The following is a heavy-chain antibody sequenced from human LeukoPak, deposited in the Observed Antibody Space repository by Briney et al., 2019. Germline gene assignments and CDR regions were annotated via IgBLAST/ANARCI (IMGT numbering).Heavy chain of an antibody. CDR2: IYYSGST. Sequence: SETLSLTCTVSGGSISSYYWSWIRQPPGKGLEWIGYIYYSGSTNYNPSLKSRVTISVDTSKNQFSLKLSSVTAADTAVYYCARHARYYDSSGYPLKYAFDIWGQGTMVTVSS. V-gene: IGHV4-59*08. J-gene: IGHJ3*02. CDR1: GGSISSYY. D-gene: IGHD3-22*01. CDR3: ARHARYYDSSGYPLKYAFDI.